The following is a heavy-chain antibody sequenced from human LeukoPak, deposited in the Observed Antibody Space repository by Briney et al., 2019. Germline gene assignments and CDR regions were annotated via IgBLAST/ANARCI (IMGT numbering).Heavy chain of an antibody. CDR3: AKDTSIGKYCTSDVCSPFDY. V-gene: IGHV3-23*01. CDR2: ISDSGDYT. CDR1: GFTFSSYA. Sequence: GGSLRLSCAGSGFTFSSYAMSWVRQAPGKGLEWVSAISDSGDYTYYADSVKGRFTISRDNSKNTLYLHVNSLRAEDTAVYYCAKDTSIGKYCTSDVCSPFDYWGQGTLVTVSS. D-gene: IGHD2-8*01. J-gene: IGHJ4*02.